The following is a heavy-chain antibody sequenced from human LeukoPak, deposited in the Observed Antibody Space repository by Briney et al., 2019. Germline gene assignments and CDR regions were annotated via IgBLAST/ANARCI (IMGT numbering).Heavy chain of an antibody. Sequence: ASVKVSCKASGYTFTGYYMHWVRQAPGQGLEWMGWINPNSGGTNYAQKFQGRVTMTRDTSINTAYMELSRLRSDDTAVYYCARVRVRIAAAGTCWFDPWGQGTLVTVSS. CDR3: ARVRVRIAAAGTCWFDP. V-gene: IGHV1-2*02. D-gene: IGHD6-13*01. J-gene: IGHJ5*02. CDR1: GYTFTGYY. CDR2: INPNSGGT.